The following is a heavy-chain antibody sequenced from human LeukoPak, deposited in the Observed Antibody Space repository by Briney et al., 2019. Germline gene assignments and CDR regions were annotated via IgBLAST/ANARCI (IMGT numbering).Heavy chain of an antibody. CDR1: GGSISSYY. CDR2: IYYSGST. Sequence: SETLSLTSTVSGGSISSYYWGWIRQPPGRGLEWIGSIYYSGSTYYNPSLKSRVTISVDTSKNQFSLKLSSVTAADTAVYYCARDRADIAAAEYYFDYWGQGTLVTVSS. D-gene: IGHD6-13*01. J-gene: IGHJ4*02. CDR3: ARDRADIAAAEYYFDY. V-gene: IGHV4-39*07.